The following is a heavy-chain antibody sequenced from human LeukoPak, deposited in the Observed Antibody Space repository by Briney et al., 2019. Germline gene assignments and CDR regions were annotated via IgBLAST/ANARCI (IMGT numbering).Heavy chain of an antibody. CDR2: IWYGGSNK. Sequence: GGSLRLSCAASGFSFSSYWMSWVRQAPGRGLEWVAVIWYGGSNKYYADSVKGRFTISRDNSKNTLYLQMNSLRAEDTAVYYCARDQLDDSSGFDYWGQGTLVTVSS. CDR3: ARDQLDDSSGFDY. J-gene: IGHJ4*02. CDR1: GFSFSSYW. V-gene: IGHV3-33*08. D-gene: IGHD3-22*01.